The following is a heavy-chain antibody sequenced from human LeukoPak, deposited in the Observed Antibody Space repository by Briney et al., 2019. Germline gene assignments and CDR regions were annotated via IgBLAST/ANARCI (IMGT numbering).Heavy chain of an antibody. D-gene: IGHD6-13*01. CDR2: IKEDGSEK. CDR1: GFTFSNYW. V-gene: IGHV3-7*01. J-gene: IGHJ4*02. CDR3: ASGRQLGY. Sequence: GGSLRLSCAAPGFTFSNYWMSWVRQASGKGLEWVANIKEDGSEKYYVDSVKGRFTISRDNARNSLYLQMNSLRAEDTAVYYCASGRQLGYWGQGTLVTVSS.